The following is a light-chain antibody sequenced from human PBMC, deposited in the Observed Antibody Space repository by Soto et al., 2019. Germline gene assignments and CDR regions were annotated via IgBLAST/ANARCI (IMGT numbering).Light chain of an antibody. J-gene: IGKJ2*01. CDR2: AES. Sequence: DIQMTQSPSSLSASVGDRVTITCRASQSISSYLNWYQQKPGKAPKLLIYAESSLQSGVPSRFSGSGSGTDFTLTISSLQPEDFETYYCQQSYSTPPTFGQGTKLEIK. CDR3: QQSYSTPPT. CDR1: QSISSY. V-gene: IGKV1-39*01.